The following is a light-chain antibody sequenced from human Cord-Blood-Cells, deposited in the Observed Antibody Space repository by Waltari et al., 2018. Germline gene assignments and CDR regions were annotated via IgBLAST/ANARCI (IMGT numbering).Light chain of an antibody. Sequence: QSALTQPASVSGSPGQSITISCTGTSSDVGGYNYVSWYQQHPGKAPKLMIYDVSNRPSGVANRFSCYKSGNTASLTISGLQAEDEADYYCSSYTSSSTPVVFGGGTKLTVL. CDR1: SSDVGGYNY. J-gene: IGLJ2*01. V-gene: IGLV2-14*01. CDR3: SSYTSSSTPVV. CDR2: DVS.